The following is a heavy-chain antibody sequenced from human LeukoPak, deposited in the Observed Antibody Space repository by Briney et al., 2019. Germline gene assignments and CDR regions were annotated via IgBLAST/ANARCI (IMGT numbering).Heavy chain of an antibody. CDR1: GFTFDDYA. Sequence: GRSLRLSCAASGFTFDDYAMHWVRQAPGKGLEWVSGISWNSGSIGYADSVKGRFTISRDNAKNSLYLQMNSLRAEDTAVYYCARSTDSYGDYWGQGTLVTVSS. CDR2: ISWNSGSI. CDR3: ARSTDSYGDY. V-gene: IGHV3-9*01. D-gene: IGHD5-18*01. J-gene: IGHJ4*02.